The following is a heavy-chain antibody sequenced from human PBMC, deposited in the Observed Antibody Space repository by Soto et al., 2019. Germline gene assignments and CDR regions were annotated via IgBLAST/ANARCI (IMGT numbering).Heavy chain of an antibody. V-gene: IGHV3-30-3*01. D-gene: IGHD3-22*01. CDR3: ARDPRMYYYDSHPGWFDP. CDR2: ISYDGSNK. CDR1: GFTFSSYA. J-gene: IGHJ5*02. Sequence: QVQLVESGGGVVQPGRSLRLSCAASGFTFSSYAMHWVRQAPGKGLEWVAVISYDGSNKYYADSVKGRFTISRDKSKTPLYLQMNSLRAEDTAVYYCARDPRMYYYDSHPGWFDPWGQGTLVTVSS.